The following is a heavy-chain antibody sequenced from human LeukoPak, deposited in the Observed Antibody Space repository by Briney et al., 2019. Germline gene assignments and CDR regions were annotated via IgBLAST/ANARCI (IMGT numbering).Heavy chain of an antibody. CDR2: IRGSGEKT. J-gene: IGHJ5*02. Sequence: GGTLRLSCAASGFTFSSFDMSWVRQAPGKGLEWISGIRGSGEKTYYTDSVKGRFTISRDNSKNTLYLQMNSLRAEDTAVYYCAKDSLLLWFGELSLVSNWFDPWGQGTLVTVSS. D-gene: IGHD3-10*01. V-gene: IGHV3-23*01. CDR3: AKDSLLLWFGELSLVSNWFDP. CDR1: GFTFSSFD.